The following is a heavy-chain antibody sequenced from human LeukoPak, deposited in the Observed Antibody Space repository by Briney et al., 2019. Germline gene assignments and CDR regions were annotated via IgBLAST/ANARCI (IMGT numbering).Heavy chain of an antibody. Sequence: SETLSLTCAVYGGPFSGYYWSWIRQPPGKGLEWIGEINHSGSTNYNPSLKSRVTISVDTSKNQFSLKLSSVTAADTAVYYCARQDIVVVPAAVKRNWFDPWGQGTLVTVSS. CDR3: ARQDIVVVPAAVKRNWFDP. CDR2: INHSGST. V-gene: IGHV4-34*01. D-gene: IGHD2-2*01. CDR1: GGPFSGYY. J-gene: IGHJ5*02.